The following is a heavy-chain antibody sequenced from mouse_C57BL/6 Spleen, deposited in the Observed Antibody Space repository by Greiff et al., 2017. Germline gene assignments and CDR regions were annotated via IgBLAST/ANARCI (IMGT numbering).Heavy chain of an antibody. D-gene: IGHD4-1*01. J-gene: IGHJ4*01. V-gene: IGHV1-15*01. Sequence: QVQLQQSGAELVRPGASVTLSCKASGYTFTDYEMHWVKQTPVHGLEWIGAIDPETGGTAYNQKFKGKDILTADKSSSTAYMELRSLTSEDSAVYYCTRFCWDDYYAMDYWGQGTSVTVSS. CDR2: IDPETGGT. CDR1: GYTFTDYE. CDR3: TRFCWDDYYAMDY.